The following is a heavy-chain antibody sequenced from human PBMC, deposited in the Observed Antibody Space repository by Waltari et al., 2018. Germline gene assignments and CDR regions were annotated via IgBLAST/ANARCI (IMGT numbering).Heavy chain of an antibody. D-gene: IGHD6-13*01. CDR3: ARGGRSGYSSSLKWYFDL. CDR2: ISAYNGNT. Sequence: QVQLVQSGAEVQKPGASVKVSCKASGYPFTSSGIRWVRQAPGQGLEWMGWISAYNGNTNYAQKLQGRVTMTTDTSTSTAYMELRSLRSDDTAVYYWARGGRSGYSSSLKWYFDLWGRGTLVTVSS. CDR1: GYPFTSSG. V-gene: IGHV1-18*01. J-gene: IGHJ2*01.